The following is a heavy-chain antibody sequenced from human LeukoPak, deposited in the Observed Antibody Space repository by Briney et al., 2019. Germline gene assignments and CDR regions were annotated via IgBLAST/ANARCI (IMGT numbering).Heavy chain of an antibody. V-gene: IGHV3-48*01. CDR3: ARGSGYFDY. CDR2: VSSDSDHL. J-gene: IGHJ4*01. CDR1: GFIFSSYP. D-gene: IGHD2-15*01. Sequence: PGGSLRLSCAASGFIFSSYPMNWVRQAPGKGLEWISYVSSDSDHLYYADSVKGRFTISRDNAQNSLYLQMNSLRAEDTAVYYCARGSGYFDYWGHGTLVTVSS.